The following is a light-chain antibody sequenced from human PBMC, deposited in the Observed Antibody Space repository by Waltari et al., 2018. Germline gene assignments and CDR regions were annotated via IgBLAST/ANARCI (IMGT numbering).Light chain of an antibody. CDR3: QVWDKSSDPPYV. CDR1: NIGSKS. Sequence: SLVLTQPPSVSVAPGQTARMTCGGPNIGSKSVHGYQQKPGQAPVVVVYDDSDRPSGIPERFSGSNSGNTATLTISRVEAGDEADYYCQVWDKSSDPPYVFGTGTKVTVL. J-gene: IGLJ1*01. CDR2: DDS. V-gene: IGLV3-21*02.